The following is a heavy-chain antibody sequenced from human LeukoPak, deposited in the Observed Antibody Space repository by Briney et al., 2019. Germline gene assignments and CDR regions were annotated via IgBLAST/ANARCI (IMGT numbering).Heavy chain of an antibody. V-gene: IGHV1-18*01. Sequence: ASVKVSCKASGYTFTSYGVSWVRQAPGQGLEWMGWISAYNGNTNYAQKLQGRVTMTTDTSTSTAYMELRSLRPDDTAVYYCARGHACCGGDCVGIGWFDPWGQGTLVTVSS. J-gene: IGHJ5*02. D-gene: IGHD2-21*02. CDR1: GYTFTSYG. CDR3: ARGHACCGGDCVGIGWFDP. CDR2: ISAYNGNT.